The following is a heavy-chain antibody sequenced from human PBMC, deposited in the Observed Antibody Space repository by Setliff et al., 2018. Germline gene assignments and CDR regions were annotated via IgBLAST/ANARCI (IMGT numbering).Heavy chain of an antibody. Sequence: PSETLSLTCTVSGGSISSGDYYWSWIRQPPGKGLEWIGYIYYSGSTNYNPSLKSRVTISLDTSRNQFSLKLRSVTAADTAVYYCARVRKGYSGYDFGDYWGQGTLVTVSS. CDR2: IYYSGST. CDR3: ARVRKGYSGYDFGDY. D-gene: IGHD5-12*01. CDR1: GGSISSGDYY. V-gene: IGHV4-61*08. J-gene: IGHJ4*02.